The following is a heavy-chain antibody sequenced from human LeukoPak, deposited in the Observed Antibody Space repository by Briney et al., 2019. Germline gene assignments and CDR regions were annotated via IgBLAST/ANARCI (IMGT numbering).Heavy chain of an antibody. J-gene: IGHJ4*02. CDR2: ISAYNGNT. V-gene: IGHV1-18*01. D-gene: IGHD3-3*01. Sequence: GASVKVSCKASGYTFTSYGISWVRQAPGQGLEWMGWISAYNGNTNYAQRLQGRVTMTTDTSTSTAYMELRSLRSDDTAVYYCARERYDFWSGYPRDFDYWGQGTLVTVSS. CDR3: ARERYDFWSGYPRDFDY. CDR1: GYTFTSYG.